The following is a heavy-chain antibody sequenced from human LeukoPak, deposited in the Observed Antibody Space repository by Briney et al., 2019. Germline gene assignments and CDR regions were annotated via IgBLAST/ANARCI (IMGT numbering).Heavy chain of an antibody. CDR2: IRYDGSNK. CDR1: GFTFSSYG. D-gene: IGHD3-10*01. J-gene: IGHJ4*02. Sequence: PGGSLRLSCAASGFTFSSYGMHWVRQAPGKGLEWVAFIRYDGSNKYYADSVKGRFTISRDNSKNTLYLQMNSLRAEDTAVYYCAKGRALWFGELSLDYWGQGTLVTVSS. V-gene: IGHV3-30*02. CDR3: AKGRALWFGELSLDY.